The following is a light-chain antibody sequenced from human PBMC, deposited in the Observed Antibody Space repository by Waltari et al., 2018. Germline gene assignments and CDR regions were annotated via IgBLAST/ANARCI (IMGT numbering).Light chain of an antibody. Sequence: SYVVTQPPSVSVAPGKTARITWGGNNIGSKSVHWYQQKPGQAPVLVIYYDSDRPSGIPERFSGSNSGNPATLTITRVEAGDEADYYCQVWLSSSDHPVFGGGTKLTVL. V-gene: IGLV3-21*04. CDR2: YDS. J-gene: IGLJ2*01. CDR3: QVWLSSSDHPV. CDR1: NIGSKS.